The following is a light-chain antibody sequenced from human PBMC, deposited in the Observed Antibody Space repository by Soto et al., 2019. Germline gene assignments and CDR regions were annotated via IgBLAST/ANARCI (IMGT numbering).Light chain of an antibody. CDR1: SSNIGAGYD. Sequence: QSVLTQPPSVSGAPGQRVTMSCTGSSSNIGAGYDVQWYQQVPGTAPKLLLYANSNRPSGVPDRFSGSKSGTSASLAITGLQAEDEADYYCQSYDSSLSGVVFGGGTKLTVL. CDR3: QSYDSSLSGVV. J-gene: IGLJ2*01. V-gene: IGLV1-40*01. CDR2: ANS.